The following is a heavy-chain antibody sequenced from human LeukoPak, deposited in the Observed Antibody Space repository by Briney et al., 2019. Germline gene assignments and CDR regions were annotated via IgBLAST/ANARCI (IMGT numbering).Heavy chain of an antibody. CDR1: GFTFSSYW. Sequence: PGGSLRLSCAASGFTFSSYWMSWVRQAPGKGLEWVSAISGRGGSTYYADSVKGRFTISRDNSKNTLYLHMNSLRAEDTAVYYCAKDRSGYSYGFYSVFDYWGQGTLVTVSS. CDR2: ISGRGGST. CDR3: AKDRSGYSYGFYSVFDY. J-gene: IGHJ4*02. V-gene: IGHV3-23*01. D-gene: IGHD5-18*01.